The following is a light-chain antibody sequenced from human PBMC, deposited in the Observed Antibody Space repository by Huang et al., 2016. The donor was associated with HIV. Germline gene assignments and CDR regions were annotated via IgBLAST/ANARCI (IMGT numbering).Light chain of an antibody. V-gene: IGKV4-1*01. J-gene: IGKJ2*01. CDR1: RNLFYTPKNKNY. CDR3: QQYFTTPQT. Sequence: VMIQSPASLAVSLGERATINCKSSRNLFYTPKNKNYLAWYQQKPGQPPKLLFYGASTRESGVPDRFSGGGSGTDFTLTISSLQAEDVAVYYCQQYFTTPQTFGQGTRVEIK. CDR2: GAS.